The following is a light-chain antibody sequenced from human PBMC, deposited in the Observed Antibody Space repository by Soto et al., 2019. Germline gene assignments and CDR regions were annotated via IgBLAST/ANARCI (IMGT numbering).Light chain of an antibody. CDR2: LNSDGSH. CDR1: SGHSSYA. V-gene: IGLV4-69*01. J-gene: IGLJ1*01. CDR3: QTWGSGIHYV. Sequence: QSVLTQSPSASASLGASVKLTCTLSSGHSSYAIAWHQQQPEKGPRYLMKLNSDGSHSKGDGIPDRFSGSSSGAERYLTISSLQSEDEADYYCQTWGSGIHYVIGTGTKLTVL.